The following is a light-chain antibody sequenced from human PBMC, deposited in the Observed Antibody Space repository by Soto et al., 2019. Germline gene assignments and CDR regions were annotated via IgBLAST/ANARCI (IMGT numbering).Light chain of an antibody. CDR2: EVS. J-gene: IGLJ2*01. CDR3: SSYAGSNILV. Sequence: QSVLTQPPSASGSPGQSVTISCTGTSSDIGGYNYVSWYQQHPGKAPKLMIYEVSKWPSGVPDRFSGSKSGNTASLTVSELQAEDEADYYCSSYAGSNILVFGGGTKLTVL. CDR1: SSDIGGYNY. V-gene: IGLV2-8*01.